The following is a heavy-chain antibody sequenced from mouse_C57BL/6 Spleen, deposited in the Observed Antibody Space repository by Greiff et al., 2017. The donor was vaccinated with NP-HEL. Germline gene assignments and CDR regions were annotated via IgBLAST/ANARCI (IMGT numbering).Heavy chain of an antibody. Sequence: VQLQQSGPELVKPGASVKISCKASGYAFSSSWMNWVKQRPGKGLEWIGRIYPGDGDTNYNGKFKGKATLTADKSSSTAYMQLSSLTSEDSAVYLCARRGSNYVEYFDVWGTGTTVTVSS. CDR2: IYPGDGDT. CDR3: ARRGSNYVEYFDV. J-gene: IGHJ1*03. D-gene: IGHD2-5*01. CDR1: GYAFSSSW. V-gene: IGHV1-82*01.